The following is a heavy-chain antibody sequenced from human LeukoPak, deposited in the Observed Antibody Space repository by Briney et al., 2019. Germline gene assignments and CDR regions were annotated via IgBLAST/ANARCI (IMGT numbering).Heavy chain of an antibody. CDR2: IYYSGST. CDR1: GGSISSSSYY. Sequence: SETLSLTCTVSGGSISSSSYYWGWIRQPPGKGLEWIGSIYYSGSTYYNPSLKSRVTISVDKSKNQFSLRLSSVTAADTAVYYCARGSPTYYDFWSGYSGGDAFDIWGQGTTVTVSS. D-gene: IGHD3-3*01. V-gene: IGHV4-39*07. J-gene: IGHJ3*02. CDR3: ARGSPTYYDFWSGYSGGDAFDI.